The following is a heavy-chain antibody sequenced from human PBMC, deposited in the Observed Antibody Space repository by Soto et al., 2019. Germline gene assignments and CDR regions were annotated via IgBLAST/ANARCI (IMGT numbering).Heavy chain of an antibody. Sequence: PSETLSLPCAVSGGSISSGGYSWSWIRQPPGKGLEWIGYIYHSGSTYYNPSLKSRVTISVDRSKSQFSLKLSSVTAADTAVYYCARDTEYYDILTGYYSLDAFDIWGQGTMVTVSS. CDR2: IYHSGST. D-gene: IGHD3-9*01. CDR1: GGSISSGGYS. CDR3: ARDTEYYDILTGYYSLDAFDI. J-gene: IGHJ3*02. V-gene: IGHV4-30-2*01.